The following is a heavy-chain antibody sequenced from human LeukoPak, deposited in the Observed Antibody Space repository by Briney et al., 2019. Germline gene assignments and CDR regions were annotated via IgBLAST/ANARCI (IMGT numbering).Heavy chain of an antibody. D-gene: IGHD4-11*01. CDR1: GGSISSSG. CDR3: ARLSKSSNYYFDY. CDR2: IYYSATT. J-gene: IGHJ4*02. V-gene: IGHV4-59*08. Sequence: SETLSLTCTVSGGSISSSGWSWIRQPPGKGLEWIGNIYYSATTNYNPSLKSRVTISVDTSKNQLSLKLSSVTPADTAVYYCARLSKSSNYYFDYWGQGTLVTVSS.